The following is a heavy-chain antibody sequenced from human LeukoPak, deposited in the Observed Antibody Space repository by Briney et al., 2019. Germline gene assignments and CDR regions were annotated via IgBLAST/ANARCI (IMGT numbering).Heavy chain of an antibody. D-gene: IGHD4-17*01. V-gene: IGHV1-58*01. CDR1: GFTFTSSA. Sequence: GASVKVSCKASGFTFTSSAVQWVRQARGQRLEWIGWIVVGSGNTNYALKFQERVTITRDMSTSTAYMELSSLRSEDTAVYYCAAARSLYGDHDAFDIWGQGTMVTVSS. CDR2: IVVGSGNT. CDR3: AAARSLYGDHDAFDI. J-gene: IGHJ3*02.